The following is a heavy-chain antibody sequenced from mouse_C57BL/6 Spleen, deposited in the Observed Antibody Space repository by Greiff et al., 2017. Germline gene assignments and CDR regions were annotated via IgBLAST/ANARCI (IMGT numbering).Heavy chain of an antibody. CDR3: ARVDGSSPYYFDY. D-gene: IGHD1-1*01. V-gene: IGHV1-52*01. Sequence: VQLQQPGAELVRPGSSVKLSCKASGYTFTSYWMHWVKQRPIQGLEWIGNIDPSDSANHYNQKFKDKATLTVDKSSSTAYMQLSSLTSEDSAVYYCARVDGSSPYYFDYWGQGTTLTVSS. CDR1: GYTFTSYW. J-gene: IGHJ2*01. CDR2: IDPSDSAN.